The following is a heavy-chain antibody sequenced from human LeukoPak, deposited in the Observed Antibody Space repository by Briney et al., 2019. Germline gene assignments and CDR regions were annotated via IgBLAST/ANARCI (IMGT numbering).Heavy chain of an antibody. D-gene: IGHD1-26*01. V-gene: IGHV5-51*01. CDR3: ARLVGATNAFDI. CDR1: GYRLTNYW. CDR2: IYPSDSDT. Sequence: GESLKISCQGSGYRLTNYWIAWVRQMPGKGLEWMGIIYPSDSDTRYSPSFQGQVTISADKSISTAYLQWSSLKASDTAMYYCARLVGATNAFDIWGQGTMVTVSS. J-gene: IGHJ3*02.